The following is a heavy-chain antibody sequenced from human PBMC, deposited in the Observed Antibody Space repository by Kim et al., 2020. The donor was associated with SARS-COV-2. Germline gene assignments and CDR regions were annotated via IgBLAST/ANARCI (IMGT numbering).Heavy chain of an antibody. J-gene: IGHJ4*02. CDR3: ARGPPFYIWGSYRYPYFDY. D-gene: IGHD3-16*02. V-gene: IGHV4-34*01. Sequence: SRVTISVDTSKTQFSLKLSSVTAADTAVYYCARGPPFYIWGSYRYPYFDYWGQGTLVTVSS.